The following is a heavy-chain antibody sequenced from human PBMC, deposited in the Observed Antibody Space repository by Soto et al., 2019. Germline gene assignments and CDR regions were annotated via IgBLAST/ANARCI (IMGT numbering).Heavy chain of an antibody. V-gene: IGHV1-46*01. J-gene: IGHJ6*02. D-gene: IGHD3-3*01. CDR3: ARDNNYDFWSGLSTPYYYYGMDV. CDR1: GYTFTSYY. Sequence: ASVKVSCKASGYTFTSYYMHWVRQAPGQGLEWMGIINPSGGSTSYAQKFQGGVTMTRDTSTSTVYMELSSLRSEDTAVYYCARDNNYDFWSGLSTPYYYYGMDVWGQGTTVTVSS. CDR2: INPSGGST.